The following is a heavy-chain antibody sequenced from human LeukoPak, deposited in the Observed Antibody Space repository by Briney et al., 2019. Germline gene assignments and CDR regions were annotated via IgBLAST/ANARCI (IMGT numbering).Heavy chain of an antibody. Sequence: SETLSLTCTVSGGSIGSSYWSWNRQPAGKGLEWIGRFFTGGSTYYNPSLESLVTMSVDTSKTQFSLTLSSVTAAATAVYFCARASGVAVGMDVWGQGTSVIVSS. D-gene: IGHD6-19*01. CDR2: FFTGGST. V-gene: IGHV4-4*07. J-gene: IGHJ6*02. CDR3: ARASGVAVGMDV. CDR1: GGSIGSSY.